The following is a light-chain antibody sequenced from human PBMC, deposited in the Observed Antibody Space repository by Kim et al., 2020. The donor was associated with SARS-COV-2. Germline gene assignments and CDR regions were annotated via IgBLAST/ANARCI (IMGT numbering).Light chain of an antibody. CDR1: QGISSN. J-gene: IGKJ1*01. V-gene: IGKV1-27*01. CDR2: DAS. Sequence: DIQMTQSPSSLSASVGDRVTITCRASQGISSNVAWYQQKPGEVPQLLMYDASVLQSGVPSRFSGSGSGTDFTLTISSLQPEDAATYYCQKCNGPPRTFGQGTKVDIK. CDR3: QKCNGPPRT.